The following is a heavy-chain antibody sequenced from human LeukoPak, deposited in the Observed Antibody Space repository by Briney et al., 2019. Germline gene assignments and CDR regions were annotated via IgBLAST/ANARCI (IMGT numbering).Heavy chain of an antibody. CDR2: CSSSSSYI. J-gene: IGHJ4*02. D-gene: IGHD6-13*01. CDR3: ATGSSWYFEY. CDR1: GFTFSNYN. V-gene: IGHV3-21*01. Sequence: PGGSLRLSCAASGFTFSNYNMSWVRQAPGKGLEWVSSCSSSSSYIYYADSVKGRFTISRDNAKNSLYLQMNSLRAEDTAVYYCATGSSWYFEYWGQGTLVTVSS.